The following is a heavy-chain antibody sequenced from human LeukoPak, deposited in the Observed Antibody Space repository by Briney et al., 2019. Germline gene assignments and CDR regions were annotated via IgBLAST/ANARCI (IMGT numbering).Heavy chain of an antibody. CDR1: GFTFGDYA. D-gene: IGHD3-3*01. Sequence: GGSLRLSCTASGFTFGDYAMSWFRQAPGKGLEWVGFIRSKAYGGTTEYAASVKGRFTISRDDSKSIAYLQMNSLKTEDTAVYYCTRDDFLSGYYPPRDYWGQGTLVTVSS. CDR3: TRDDFLSGYYPPRDY. CDR2: IRSKAYGGTT. V-gene: IGHV3-49*03. J-gene: IGHJ4*02.